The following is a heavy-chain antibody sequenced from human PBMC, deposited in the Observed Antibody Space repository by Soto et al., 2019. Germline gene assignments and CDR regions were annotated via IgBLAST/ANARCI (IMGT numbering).Heavy chain of an antibody. CDR2: ISYDGSNK. V-gene: IGHV3-30-3*01. D-gene: IGHD6-6*01. CDR3: AREAARPNGMDV. Sequence: GGSLRLSCAASGFTFSSYAMHWVRQAPGKGLEWVAVISYDGSNKYYADSVKGRFTISRDNSKNTLYLQMNSLRAEDTAVYYCAREAARPNGMDVWGQGTTVTVSS. J-gene: IGHJ6*02. CDR1: GFTFSSYA.